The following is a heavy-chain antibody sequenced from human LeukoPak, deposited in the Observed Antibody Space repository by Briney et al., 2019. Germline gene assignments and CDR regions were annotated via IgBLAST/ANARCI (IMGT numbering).Heavy chain of an antibody. CDR1: GGSISSYY. J-gene: IGHJ4*02. Sequence: SGTLSLTCTVSGGSISSYYWSWIRQPPGEGLEWIGYIYYSGSTNYNPSLRSRVTISVDTSKNQFSLKLSSVTAADTAVYYCARGDQLLDYWGQGTLVTVSS. CDR2: IYYSGST. V-gene: IGHV4-59*01. D-gene: IGHD2-2*01. CDR3: ARGDQLLDY.